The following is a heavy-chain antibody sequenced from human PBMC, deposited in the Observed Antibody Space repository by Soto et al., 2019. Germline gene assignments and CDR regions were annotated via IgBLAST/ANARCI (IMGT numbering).Heavy chain of an antibody. J-gene: IGHJ4*02. V-gene: IGHV3-53*01. CDR3: ARESGLQAAAGTLDY. Sequence: PGGSLRLSCAASGFTVSSHYMSWVRQAPGKGLEWVSVIYSGGSTYYADSVKGRFTISRDNSKNTLYLQMNSLRAEDTAVYYCARESGLQAAAGTLDYWGQGTLVTVSS. D-gene: IGHD6-13*01. CDR2: IYSGGST. CDR1: GFTVSSHY.